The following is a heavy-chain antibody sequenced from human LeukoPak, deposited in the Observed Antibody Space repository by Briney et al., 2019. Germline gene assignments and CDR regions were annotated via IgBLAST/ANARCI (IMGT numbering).Heavy chain of an antibody. CDR1: GGSISSCGYS. CDR2: IYHSGST. J-gene: IGHJ5*02. CDR3: ARAWDSGSNKMFDP. Sequence: SETLSLTCAVSGGSISSCGYSWSWVRQPPGKGLEWIGYIYHSGSTYYNPSLKSRVTISVDRSKNQFSLKLSSVTAADTAVYCCARAWDSGSNKMFDPWGQGTLVTVSS. D-gene: IGHD5-12*01. V-gene: IGHV4-30-2*01.